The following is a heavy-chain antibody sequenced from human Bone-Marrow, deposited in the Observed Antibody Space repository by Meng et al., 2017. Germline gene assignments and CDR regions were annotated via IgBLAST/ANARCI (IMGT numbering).Heavy chain of an antibody. V-gene: IGHV1-3*01. CDR3: ARARDYDSLPDY. J-gene: IGHJ4*02. Sequence: VQLVKSGAGVRKPGASVRLSCKASGYIFTDYTIHWVRQAPGQRLQWMGWINPANGNTRYSRKFQGRVTISADTSASTGYLDLSSLRSEDTAVYYCARARDYDSLPDYWGQGTLVTVSS. D-gene: IGHD3-3*01. CDR1: GYIFTDYT. CDR2: INPANGNT.